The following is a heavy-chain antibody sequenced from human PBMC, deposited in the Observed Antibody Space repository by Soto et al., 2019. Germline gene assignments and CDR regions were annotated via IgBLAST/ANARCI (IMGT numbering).Heavy chain of an antibody. CDR1: GGSISSYY. V-gene: IGHV4-59*01. CDR2: IYYSGST. D-gene: IGHD1-26*01. CDR3: ARASGSYENSFDP. J-gene: IGHJ5*02. Sequence: SETLSLTCTVSGGSISSYYWSWIRQPPGKGLEWIGYIYYSGSTNYNPSLKSRVTISVDTSKNQFSLKLSSVTAADTAVYYCARASGSYENSFDPWGQGPLVAVPS.